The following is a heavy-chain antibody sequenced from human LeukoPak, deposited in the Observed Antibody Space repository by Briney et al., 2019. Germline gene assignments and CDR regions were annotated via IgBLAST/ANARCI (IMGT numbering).Heavy chain of an antibody. D-gene: IGHD3-10*01. CDR1: GGSISSSSYY. V-gene: IGHV4-39*07. J-gene: IGHJ3*02. Sequence: PSETLSLTCTVSGGSISSSSYYWGWIRQPPGKGLEWIGNIYYRGITYYNPSLKSRVTISVDTSKNQFSLKLSSVTAADTAVYYCARDKGSPYEPGAFDIWGQGTMVTVSS. CDR2: IYYRGIT. CDR3: ARDKGSPYEPGAFDI.